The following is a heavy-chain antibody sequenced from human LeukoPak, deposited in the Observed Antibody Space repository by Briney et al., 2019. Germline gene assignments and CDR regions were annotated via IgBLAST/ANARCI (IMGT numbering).Heavy chain of an antibody. CDR1: GGSISTYY. CDR3: ARHDAGIAARPFDN. CDR2: IHASGPT. J-gene: IGHJ4*02. Sequence: SETLSLTCTVSGGSISTYYWSWIRRPPGKGLEWIAYIHASGPTSYNPSLKSRITISVDTSKNQSSLKLSSVTAADTAVYYCARHDAGIAARPFDNWGQGTLVTVSS. D-gene: IGHD6-6*01. V-gene: IGHV4-4*09.